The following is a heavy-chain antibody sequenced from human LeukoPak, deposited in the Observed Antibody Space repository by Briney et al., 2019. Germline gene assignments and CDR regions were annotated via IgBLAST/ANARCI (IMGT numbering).Heavy chain of an antibody. J-gene: IGHJ4*02. Sequence: GGSLRLSCAASGFTFSSYGMSWVRQAPGKGLEWVSAITYSGGNTYYADSVKGRFTISRDNSKNTLYLQMNTLRAEDTAVYYCAKDGTGCGGDCYSDYWGQGTLVTVSS. CDR1: GFTFSSYG. V-gene: IGHV3-23*01. CDR3: AKDGTGCGGDCYSDY. D-gene: IGHD2-21*02. CDR2: ITYSGGNT.